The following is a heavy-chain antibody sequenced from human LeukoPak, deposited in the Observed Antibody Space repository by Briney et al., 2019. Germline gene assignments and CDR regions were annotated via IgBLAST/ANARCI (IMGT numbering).Heavy chain of an antibody. D-gene: IGHD2-15*01. CDR2: IIPIFGTA. CDR3: AGGYCSGGSCYSYDAFDI. V-gene: IGHV1-69*13. J-gene: IGHJ3*02. CDR1: GGTFSSYA. Sequence: SVKVSCKASGGTFSSYAISWVRQAPGQGLEWMGGIIPIFGTANYAQKFQGRVTITADGSTSTAYMELSSLRSEDTAVYYCAGGYCSGGSCYSYDAFDIWGQGTMVTVSS.